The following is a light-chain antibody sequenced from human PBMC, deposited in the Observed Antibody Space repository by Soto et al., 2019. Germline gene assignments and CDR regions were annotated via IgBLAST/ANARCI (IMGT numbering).Light chain of an antibody. V-gene: IGKV3-20*01. Sequence: EIVLTQSPGTLSLSPGERVTLTCRASQTVTSSYLAWYQQKPGQAPRLLMYGASSRATGIPDRFSGSGSGPDFTLTISRLEPEDFAVYYCHQYGSSPLTFGPGTKVDIK. J-gene: IGKJ3*01. CDR1: QTVTSSY. CDR3: HQYGSSPLT. CDR2: GAS.